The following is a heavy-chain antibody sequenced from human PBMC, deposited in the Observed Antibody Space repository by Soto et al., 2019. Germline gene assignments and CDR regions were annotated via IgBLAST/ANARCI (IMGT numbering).Heavy chain of an antibody. V-gene: IGHV3-21*01. CDR1: GFTFSSYS. J-gene: IGHJ6*02. Sequence: GSLRLSCAASGFTFSSYSMNWVRQAPGKGLEWVSSISSGSSYIYYADSVKGRFSISRDNAKNSLYLQMNSLRAEDTAVYYCARERGLVVPAARHYYYYGMDVWGQGTTVTVSS. D-gene: IGHD2-2*01. CDR2: ISSGSSYI. CDR3: ARERGLVVPAARHYYYYGMDV.